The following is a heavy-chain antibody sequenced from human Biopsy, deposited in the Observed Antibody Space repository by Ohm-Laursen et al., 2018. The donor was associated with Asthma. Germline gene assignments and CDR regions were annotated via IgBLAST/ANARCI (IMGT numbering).Heavy chain of an antibody. D-gene: IGHD4-17*01. CDR2: IYYSGST. CDR3: ARTTYGDDGFDP. Sequence: TLSLTCAISADSISSNNFYWSWIRQHPVKGLEWIGYIYYSGSTYYNPSLKSRVSISLDTSKNQFSQSLTSVTAADTAVYYCARTTYGDDGFDPWGQGTLVTVSS. V-gene: IGHV4-31*11. J-gene: IGHJ5*02. CDR1: ADSISSNNFY.